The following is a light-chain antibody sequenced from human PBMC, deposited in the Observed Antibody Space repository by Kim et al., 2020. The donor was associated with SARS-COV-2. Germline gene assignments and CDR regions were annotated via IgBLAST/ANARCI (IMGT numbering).Light chain of an antibody. CDR2: GQN. CDR1: SLRNHY. CDR3: HSRDNSGHHWV. Sequence: SSELTQDPAVSVAVGQTVRITCQGDSLRNHYANWYQQKPGQAPILVIFGQNNRPSGIPDRISGSSSRNTASLTITGTQAEDGADYYCHSRDNSGHHWVFGGGTQLTVL. V-gene: IGLV3-19*01. J-gene: IGLJ3*02.